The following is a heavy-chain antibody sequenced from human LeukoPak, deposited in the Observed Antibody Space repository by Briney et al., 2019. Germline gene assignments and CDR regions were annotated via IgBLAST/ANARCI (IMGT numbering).Heavy chain of an antibody. J-gene: IGHJ2*01. Sequence: GGSLRLSCAASGFTFSSYAMSWVRQAPGKGLEWVSAISGSGGSTYYAGSVKGRFTISRDNSKNTLYLQMNSLRAEDTAVYYCAKGPEVDSSGYYGGYWYFDLWGRGTLVTVSS. D-gene: IGHD3-22*01. V-gene: IGHV3-23*01. CDR1: GFTFSSYA. CDR2: ISGSGGST. CDR3: AKGPEVDSSGYYGGYWYFDL.